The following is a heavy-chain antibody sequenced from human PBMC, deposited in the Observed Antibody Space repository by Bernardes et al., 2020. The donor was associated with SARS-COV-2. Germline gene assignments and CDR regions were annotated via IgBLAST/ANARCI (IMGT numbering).Heavy chain of an antibody. J-gene: IGHJ6*02. CDR3: ARSEEDRMFGPGV. D-gene: IGHD3-3*02. Sequence: GESLKISCKGSGYSFTNYWIGWVRQMPGKGLEWMGIIYPGDSDTRYSPSFQGQVTISADKSISTAFLQWSSLKASDTAMYYCARSEEDRMFGPGVWGQGTTVTVSS. CDR1: GYSFTNYW. V-gene: IGHV5-51*01. CDR2: IYPGDSDT.